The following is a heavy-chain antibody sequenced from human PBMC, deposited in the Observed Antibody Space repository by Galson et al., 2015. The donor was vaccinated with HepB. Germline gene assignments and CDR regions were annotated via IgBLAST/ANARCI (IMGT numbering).Heavy chain of an antibody. Sequence: SLRLSCAASGFTFSSYWMSWVRQAPGKGLEWVANIKQDGSEKYYVDSVKGRFTISRDNAKNSLYLQMNSLRAEDTAVYYCAREGYSSGWYDEYYFDYWGQGTLVTVSS. CDR3: AREGYSSGWYDEYYFDY. V-gene: IGHV3-7*03. J-gene: IGHJ4*02. CDR2: IKQDGSEK. CDR1: GFTFSSYW. D-gene: IGHD6-19*01.